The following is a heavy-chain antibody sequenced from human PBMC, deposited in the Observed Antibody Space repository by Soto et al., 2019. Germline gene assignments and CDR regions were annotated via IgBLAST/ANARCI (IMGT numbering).Heavy chain of an antibody. CDR3: ARIQDYVWGSYPYDV. D-gene: IGHD3-16*02. Sequence: QVALKESGPVLVKPTETLTLTCTVSGFSLNDARVGVSWIRQPPGRALEWLAHIFSNDEKSYRTSLYNRLTISKDTSKSQVVLTMTNMGPVDTATYFCARIQDYVWGSYPYDVWGQGSLVTVSS. V-gene: IGHV2-26*01. CDR2: IFSNDEK. CDR1: GFSLNDARVG. J-gene: IGHJ4*02.